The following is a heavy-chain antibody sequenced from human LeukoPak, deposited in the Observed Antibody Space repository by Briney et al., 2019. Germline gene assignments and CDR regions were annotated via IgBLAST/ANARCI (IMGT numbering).Heavy chain of an antibody. CDR3: ARANSSGWYHPNAFDI. V-gene: IGHV4-61*02. Sequence: PSQTLSLTCTVSGDSISSGDYYWSWIRQPAGKGLEWIGRISSSGSTNYNPSLKSRVTISVDTSKNHFSLKLSSVTAADTAVYYCARANSSGWYHPNAFDIWGQGTMVTVSS. CDR2: ISSSGST. J-gene: IGHJ3*02. D-gene: IGHD6-19*01. CDR1: GDSISSGDYY.